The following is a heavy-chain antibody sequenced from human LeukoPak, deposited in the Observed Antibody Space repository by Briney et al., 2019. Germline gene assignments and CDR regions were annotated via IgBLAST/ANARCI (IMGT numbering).Heavy chain of an antibody. J-gene: IGHJ4*02. V-gene: IGHV3-9*01. CDR3: ASYDILTGYYY. CDR1: GFTFDDYA. D-gene: IGHD3-9*01. CDR2: ISWNSGII. Sequence: GGSLRLSCAASGFTFDDYAMHWVRHAPGKGVEWVSGISWNSGIIDYADSVRGGFTISRDNAKNSLYLQMNSLRAEDTALYYCASYDILTGYYYWGQGTLVTVSS.